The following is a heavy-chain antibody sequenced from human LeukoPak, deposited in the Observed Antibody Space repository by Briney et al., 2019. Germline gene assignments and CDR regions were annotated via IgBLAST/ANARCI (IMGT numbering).Heavy chain of an antibody. CDR3: ARAQRWLQFSAFDI. V-gene: IGHV3-64*01. Sequence: GGSLRLSCAAAGFTFSSYAMHWVRQAPGKGLEYVSAISSNGGSTYYANSVKGRFTISRDNSKNTPYLQMGSLRAEDMAVYYCARAQRWLQFSAFDIWGQGTMVTVSS. CDR2: ISSNGGST. D-gene: IGHD5-12*01. J-gene: IGHJ3*02. CDR1: GFTFSSYA.